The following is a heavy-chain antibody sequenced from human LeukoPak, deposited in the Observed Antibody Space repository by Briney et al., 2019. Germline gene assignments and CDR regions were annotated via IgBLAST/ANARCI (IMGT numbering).Heavy chain of an antibody. V-gene: IGHV3-30*02. D-gene: IGHD2-2*01. Sequence: GGSLRLSCAASGFTFSSYGMHWVRQAPGKGLEWVAFIRYDGSNKYYADSVKGRFTISRDNSENTLYLQMNSLTAEDTAVYYCAREYCSSTSCLLDFWGQGTLVTVSS. J-gene: IGHJ4*02. CDR2: IRYDGSNK. CDR3: AREYCSSTSCLLDF. CDR1: GFTFSSYG.